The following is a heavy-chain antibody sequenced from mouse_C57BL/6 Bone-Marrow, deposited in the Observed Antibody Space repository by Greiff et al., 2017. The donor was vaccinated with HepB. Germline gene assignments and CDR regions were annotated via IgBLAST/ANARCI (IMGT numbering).Heavy chain of an antibody. V-gene: IGHV1-55*01. Sequence: QVQLQQPGAELMKPGASVKMSCKASGYTFTSYWITWVKQRPGQGLEWIGDIYPGSGSTNYNEKFKSKATLTVDTSSSTAYMQLSSLTSEDSAVYYCAREDYYGSSYWFAYWGQGTLVTVSA. CDR2: IYPGSGST. D-gene: IGHD1-1*01. CDR3: AREDYYGSSYWFAY. CDR1: GYTFTSYW. J-gene: IGHJ3*01.